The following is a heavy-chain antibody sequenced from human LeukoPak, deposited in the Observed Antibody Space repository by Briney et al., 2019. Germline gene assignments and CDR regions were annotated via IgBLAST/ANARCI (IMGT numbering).Heavy chain of an antibody. Sequence: SETLSLTCAVSGYSISSGYYWGWIRQPPGKGLEWIGSIYHSGSTYYNPSLESRVTISVDTSKNQFSLKLSSVTAADTAVYYCARDPYVWGSYRYDWFDPWGQGTLVTVSS. J-gene: IGHJ5*02. V-gene: IGHV4-38-2*02. D-gene: IGHD3-16*02. CDR2: IYHSGST. CDR1: GYSISSGYY. CDR3: ARDPYVWGSYRYDWFDP.